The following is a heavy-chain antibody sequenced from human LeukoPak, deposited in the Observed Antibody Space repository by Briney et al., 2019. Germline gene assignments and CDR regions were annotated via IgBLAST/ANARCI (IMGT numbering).Heavy chain of an antibody. CDR2: IIPIFGTA. CDR3: ARDFGRYCSSTSSNRRVCGMDV. CDR1: GGTFSSYA. Sequence: GASVKVSCKASGGTFSSYAISWVRQAPGQGLEWMGGIIPIFGTANYAQKFQGRVTITADESTSTGYMELRSLRSDDTAVYYCARDFGRYCSSTSSNRRVCGMDVWGQGTTVTVSS. V-gene: IGHV1-69*13. J-gene: IGHJ6*02. D-gene: IGHD2-2*01.